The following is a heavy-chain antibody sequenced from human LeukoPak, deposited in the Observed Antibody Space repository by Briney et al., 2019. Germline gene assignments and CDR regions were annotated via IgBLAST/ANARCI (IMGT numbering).Heavy chain of an antibody. J-gene: IGHJ3*02. CDR3: STCGYDRCGAFYM. Sequence: GGSLRLSCAASGFSVSTKYMSWVRQAPGKGLEWVGRLKSKTDGGTTDYAAPVKGRFTISRDDSKNTLFLQMNSLKTEDTAVYYCSTCGYDRCGAFYMWGQGTVVTVSS. CDR1: GFSVSTKY. D-gene: IGHD5-12*01. V-gene: IGHV3-15*01. CDR2: LKSKTDGGTT.